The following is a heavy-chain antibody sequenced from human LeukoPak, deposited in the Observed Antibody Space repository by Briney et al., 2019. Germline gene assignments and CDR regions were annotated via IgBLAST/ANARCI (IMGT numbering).Heavy chain of an antibody. CDR1: GFTFSSYA. V-gene: IGHV3-23*01. Sequence: GGSLRLSCAASGFTFSSYAMSWVRQAPGKGLEWVSTIRGSGGSTHYADPVKGRFTISRDNSKNTVYLQMNSLRAEDTAVYYCARSPHYYDSSGYSASYYFDYWGQGTLVTVSS. D-gene: IGHD3-22*01. CDR2: IRGSGGST. J-gene: IGHJ4*02. CDR3: ARSPHYYDSSGYSASYYFDY.